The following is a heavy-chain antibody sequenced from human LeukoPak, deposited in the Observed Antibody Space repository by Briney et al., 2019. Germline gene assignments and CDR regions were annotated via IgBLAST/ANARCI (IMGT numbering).Heavy chain of an antibody. J-gene: IGHJ3*02. CDR3: SRDYLSSWYGEDHDAFDI. D-gene: IGHD6-13*01. V-gene: IGHV6-1*01. Sequence: SQTLSLTCAISGDSVSSNSAAWNWIRQSPSRGLEWLGRTYYRSKWYNDYAVSVKSRITINPDTSKNQFSLQLNSVTPEDTAVYYCSRDYLSSWYGEDHDAFDIWGQGTMVTVSS. CDR2: TYYRSKWYN. CDR1: GDSVSSNSAA.